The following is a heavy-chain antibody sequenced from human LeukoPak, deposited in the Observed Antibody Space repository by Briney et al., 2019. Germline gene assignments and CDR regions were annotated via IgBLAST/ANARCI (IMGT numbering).Heavy chain of an antibody. CDR1: GFTFTSSA. CDR2: IVVGSGNT. CDR3: AAVPVPPQYYDFWV. V-gene: IGHV1-58*02. Sequence: GASVKVSCKASGFTFTSSAMQWVRQARGQRLEWIGWIVVGSGNTNYAQKFQERVTITRDISTSTAYMELSSLRSEDTAVYYCAAVPVPPQYYDFWVGGQGTLVTVSS. D-gene: IGHD3-3*01. J-gene: IGHJ4*02.